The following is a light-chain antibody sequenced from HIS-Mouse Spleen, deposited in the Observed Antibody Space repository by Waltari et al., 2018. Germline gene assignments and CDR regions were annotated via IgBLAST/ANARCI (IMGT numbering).Light chain of an antibody. CDR3: YSTDSSGNHRV. Sequence: SYELTQPPSVSVSPGQTARITCSGDALPTKYAYWYQQKSGQAPVLVIYEDSKRPSGIPGRCSGSSSGTMATWTISGAQVEDEADYYCYSTDSSGNHRVFGGGTKLTVL. CDR2: EDS. CDR1: ALPTKY. V-gene: IGLV3-10*01. J-gene: IGLJ2*01.